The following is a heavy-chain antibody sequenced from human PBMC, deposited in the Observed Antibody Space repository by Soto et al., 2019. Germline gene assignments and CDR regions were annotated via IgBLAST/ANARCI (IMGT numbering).Heavy chain of an antibody. CDR3: AKDKPGTTSFDY. CDR2: ISDRGATT. D-gene: IGHD1-1*01. V-gene: IGHV3-23*01. CDR1: GFTISSNA. Sequence: PGGSLRLSCAASGFTISSNAMYWVRQAPGKGLEWVSAISDRGATTHYADSVKGRFTISRDTSKNTLYLQLNTLRADDTAVYYCAKDKPGTTSFDYWCQGTLVTVSS. J-gene: IGHJ4*02.